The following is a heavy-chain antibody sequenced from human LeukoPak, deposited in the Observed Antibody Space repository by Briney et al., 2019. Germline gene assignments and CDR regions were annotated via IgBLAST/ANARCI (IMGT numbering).Heavy chain of an antibody. CDR1: GGTFISYA. CDR3: ARARGWDGSGSYYIPYYFDY. CDR2: IIPIFGTA. Sequence: VASVKVSCKASGGTFISYAISWVRQAPGQGLEWMGGIIPIFGTANYAQKFQGRVTITADESTSTAYMELSSLRSEDTAVYYCARARGWDGSGSYYIPYYFDYWGQGTLVTVSS. J-gene: IGHJ4*02. V-gene: IGHV1-69*01. D-gene: IGHD3-10*01.